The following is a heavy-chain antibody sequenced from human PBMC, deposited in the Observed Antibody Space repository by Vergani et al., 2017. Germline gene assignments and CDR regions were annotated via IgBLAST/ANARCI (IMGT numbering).Heavy chain of an antibody. V-gene: IGHV1-69*13. CDR2: IIVSLGAV. D-gene: IGHD3-10*01. Sequence: QVQLVQSGAEVRKPGSSVKVSCKQSGGTFGNSAISWVRQAPGQGLEWMGRIIVSLGAVNYAQKFQDRVTITADDSANTAYMEFTSLTSDDTAVYYCARAESFYSFGEFLPFDFWGQGTLVTVSS. CDR1: GGTFGNSA. CDR3: ARAESFYSFGEFLPFDF. J-gene: IGHJ4*02.